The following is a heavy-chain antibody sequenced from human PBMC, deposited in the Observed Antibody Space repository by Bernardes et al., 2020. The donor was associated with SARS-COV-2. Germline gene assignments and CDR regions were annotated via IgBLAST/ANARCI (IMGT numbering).Heavy chain of an antibody. J-gene: IGHJ6*02. CDR1: GGSISSYY. Sequence: SETLSLTCTVSGGSISSYYWSWIRQPPGKGLEWIGYIYYSGSTNYNPSLKSRVTISVDTSKNQFSLKLSSVTAADTAVYYCASHSSSSPLRYYYGMDVWGQGTTVTVSS. CDR2: IYYSGST. V-gene: IGHV4-59*08. CDR3: ASHSSSSPLRYYYGMDV. D-gene: IGHD6-6*01.